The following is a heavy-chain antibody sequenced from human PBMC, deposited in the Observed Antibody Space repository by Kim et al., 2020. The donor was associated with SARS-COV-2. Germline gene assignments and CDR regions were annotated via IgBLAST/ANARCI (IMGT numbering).Heavy chain of an antibody. CDR2: IGGSGGST. Sequence: GGSLRLSCATSGFSFSSYAMSWVRQAPGKGLEWVSSIGGSGGSTYYAESVKGRFNISRDNSKNTLYLQMSSLRAEDTAIYYGAKDMWRVPSFNWVDPLG. J-gene: IGHJ5*02. V-gene: IGHV3-23*01. CDR1: GFSFSSYA. CDR3: AKDMWRVPSFNWVDP. D-gene: IGHD6-19*01.